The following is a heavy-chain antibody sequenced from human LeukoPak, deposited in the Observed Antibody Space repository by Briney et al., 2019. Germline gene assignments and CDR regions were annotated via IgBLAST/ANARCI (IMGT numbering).Heavy chain of an antibody. CDR3: ARDGGSGSYYMFSGYYYYMDV. CDR1: GFTFSDYY. CDR2: ISSSGSTI. D-gene: IGHD3-10*01. Sequence: GGSLRLSCAASGFTFSDYYMSWIRQAPGKGREWVSYISSSGSTIYYADSVKGRFTISRDNAKNSLYLQMNSLRAEDTAVYYCARDGGSGSYYMFSGYYYYMDVWGKGTAVTVSS. J-gene: IGHJ6*03. V-gene: IGHV3-11*01.